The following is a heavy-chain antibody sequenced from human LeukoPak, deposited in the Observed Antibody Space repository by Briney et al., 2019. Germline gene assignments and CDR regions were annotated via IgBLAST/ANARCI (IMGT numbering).Heavy chain of an antibody. Sequence: PGGSLRLSCAASGFTFSSYSMNWVRQAPGKGLEWIGSIYYSGSTYYNPSLKSRVTISVDTSKNQFSLKLSSVTAADTAVYYCARHDRDSIAAAHEYFDYWGQGTLVTVSS. CDR2: IYYSGST. CDR1: GFTFSSYSMN. J-gene: IGHJ4*02. V-gene: IGHV4-39*01. CDR3: ARHDRDSIAAAHEYFDY. D-gene: IGHD6-13*01.